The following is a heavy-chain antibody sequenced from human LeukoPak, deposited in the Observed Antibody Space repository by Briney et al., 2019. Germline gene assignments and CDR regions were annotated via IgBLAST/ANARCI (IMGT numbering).Heavy chain of an antibody. Sequence: SESLSLTWTVAGGSISSNSYYWGWIRQPPGKGLEWIGSIYYSGSAYYNPSLKSRVTISVDTSKNQFSLKLSSVTAADTAVYYCARHGDFEQRIVDYWAQGTLVTVSS. CDR2: IYYSGSA. CDR3: ARHGDFEQRIVDY. J-gene: IGHJ4*02. CDR1: GGSISSNSYY. D-gene: IGHD7-27*01. V-gene: IGHV4-39*01.